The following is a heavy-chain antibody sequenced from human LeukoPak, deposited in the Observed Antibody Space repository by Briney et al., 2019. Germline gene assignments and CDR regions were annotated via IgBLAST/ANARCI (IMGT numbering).Heavy chain of an antibody. V-gene: IGHV1-2*04. Sequence: ASVKVSCKASGYTFTGYYMHWVRQAPGQGLEWMGWINPNSGGTNYAQKFQGWVTMTRDTSISTAYVELSRLRSDDTAVYYCARFVDDYGDTGNAFDIWGQGTMVTVSS. D-gene: IGHD4-17*01. CDR2: INPNSGGT. J-gene: IGHJ3*02. CDR1: GYTFTGYY. CDR3: ARFVDDYGDTGNAFDI.